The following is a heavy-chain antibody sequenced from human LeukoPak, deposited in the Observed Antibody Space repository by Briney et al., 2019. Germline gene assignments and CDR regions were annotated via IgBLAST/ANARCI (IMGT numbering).Heavy chain of an antibody. D-gene: IGHD4-11*01. CDR1: GGSISSTYKY. V-gene: IGHV4-39*07. J-gene: IGHJ4*02. CDR3: ARGFYSPHY. CDR2: VYYTGTT. Sequence: SETLSLTCTVSGGSISSTYKYWGWIRQPPGQGLEWIGSVYYTGTTYYNPSLKSRVTVSVDTSKNQFSLKLSSVTAADTAVYYCARGFYSPHYWGQGTLVSVSS.